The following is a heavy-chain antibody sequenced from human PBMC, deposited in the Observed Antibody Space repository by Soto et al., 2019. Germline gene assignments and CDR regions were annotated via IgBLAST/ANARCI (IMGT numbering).Heavy chain of an antibody. Sequence: ASLKVSCKSSGCTFTGYYMHCVRHTPGQGLEWMGWINPNSGGTNYAQKFQGWVTMTRDTSISTAYMELSRLRSDDTAVYYCARGSSAGSPDYYYYMDVWGKGTTVTVSS. CDR1: GCTFTGYY. J-gene: IGHJ6*03. V-gene: IGHV1-2*04. D-gene: IGHD2-15*01. CDR2: INPNSGGT. CDR3: ARGSSAGSPDYYYYMDV.